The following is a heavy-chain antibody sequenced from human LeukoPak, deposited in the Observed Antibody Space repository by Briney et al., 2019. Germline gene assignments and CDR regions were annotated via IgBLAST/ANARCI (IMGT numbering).Heavy chain of an antibody. V-gene: IGHV4-4*09. CDR1: GGSISSYY. D-gene: IGHD5-12*01. CDR2: IYTSGST. CDR3: ARHRYSGYDHFDY. J-gene: IGHJ4*02. Sequence: SETLSLTCTVSGGSISSYYWSWIRQPPGKGLEWIGYIYTSGSTNYNPSLKSRVTISVDTSKNQFSLKLSSVTAADTAEYYCARHRYSGYDHFDYWGQGTLVTVSS.